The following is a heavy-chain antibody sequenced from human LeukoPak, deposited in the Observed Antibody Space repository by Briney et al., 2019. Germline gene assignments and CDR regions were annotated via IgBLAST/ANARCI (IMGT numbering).Heavy chain of an antibody. J-gene: IGHJ4*02. CDR2: IYHSGST. Sequence: SGTLSLTCAVSGGSISSSNWWSWVRQPPGKGLEWIGEIYHSGSTNYNPSLKSRVTISVDKSKNQFSLKLSSVTAADTAVYYCAREYYYDSSGYPGTTDYWGQGTLVTVSS. CDR1: GGSISSSNW. CDR3: AREYYYDSSGYPGTTDY. D-gene: IGHD3-22*01. V-gene: IGHV4-4*02.